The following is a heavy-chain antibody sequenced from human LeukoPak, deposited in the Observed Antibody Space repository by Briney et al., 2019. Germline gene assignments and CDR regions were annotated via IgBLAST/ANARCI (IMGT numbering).Heavy chain of an antibody. CDR2: IYHSGST. D-gene: IGHD3-3*01. Sequence: PSETLSLTCAVSGGSISSGGYSWSWIRQPPGKGLEWIGYIYHSGSTYYNPSLKSRVTISVDRSKNQFSLKLSSVTAADTAVYYCARGSIFGVVIMAFDIWGQGTMVTVSS. V-gene: IGHV4-30-2*01. CDR3: ARGSIFGVVIMAFDI. CDR1: GGSISSGGYS. J-gene: IGHJ3*02.